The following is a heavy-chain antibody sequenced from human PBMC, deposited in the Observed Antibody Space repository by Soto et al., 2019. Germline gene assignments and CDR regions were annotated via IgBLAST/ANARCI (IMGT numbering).Heavy chain of an antibody. J-gene: IGHJ4*02. CDR1: GFTVSSNY. D-gene: IGHD6-13*01. CDR2: IYSGGST. CDR3: ARSASSTWYGADY. Sequence: EVPLVESGGGLIQPGGSLRLSCAASGFTVSSNYMSWVRQAPGKGLEWVSVIYSGGSTYYADSVKGRFTISRDNSKNTLSLQINSLRAEDTAVYYCARSASSTWYGADYWGQGTLVTVSS. V-gene: IGHV3-53*01.